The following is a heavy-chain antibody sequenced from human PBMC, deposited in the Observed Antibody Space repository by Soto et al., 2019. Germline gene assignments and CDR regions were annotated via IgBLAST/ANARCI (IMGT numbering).Heavy chain of an antibody. D-gene: IGHD3-9*01. J-gene: IGHJ4*02. CDR3: ARRRGLVGSFDY. CDR2: IYPGDSGT. V-gene: IGHV5-51*01. CDR1: GYSFTTYW. Sequence: GESLKISCKGSGYSFTTYWLGWVRQVPGKGLEWMGIIYPGDSGTRYSPSFQGQVTISADKSISAAYLQWSSLKASDTAMYFCARRRGLVGSFDYWGRGTLVTVSS.